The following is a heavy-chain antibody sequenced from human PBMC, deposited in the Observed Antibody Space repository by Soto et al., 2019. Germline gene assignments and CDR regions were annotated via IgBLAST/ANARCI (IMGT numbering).Heavy chain of an antibody. J-gene: IGHJ6*02. CDR2: MYYSGTT. CDR1: GGSISSSDFY. CDR3: ASSYNWNYVYGMDV. D-gene: IGHD1-7*01. V-gene: IGHV4-39*01. Sequence: PSETLSLTCTVSGGSISSSDFYWGWLRQPPGKGLDFIGSMYYSGTTYYNPSLKNRVTISVDTSKNQFSLKLSSVTAADTAVYYCASSYNWNYVYGMDVWGQGTTVTVSS.